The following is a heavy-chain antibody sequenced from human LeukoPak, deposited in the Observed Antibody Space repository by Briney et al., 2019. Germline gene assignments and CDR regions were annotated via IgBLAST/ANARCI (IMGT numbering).Heavy chain of an antibody. CDR3: ARAPGTVTTFDY. J-gene: IGHJ4*02. D-gene: IGHD4-17*01. CDR2: INHSGST. CDR1: GGSISGYY. V-gene: IGHV4-34*01. Sequence: PSETLSLTCTVSGGSISGYYWSWIRQPPGKGLEWIGEINHSGSTNYNPSLKSRVTISLDTSKNQSSLKLSSVTAADTAVYYCARAPGTVTTFDYWGQGTLVTVSS.